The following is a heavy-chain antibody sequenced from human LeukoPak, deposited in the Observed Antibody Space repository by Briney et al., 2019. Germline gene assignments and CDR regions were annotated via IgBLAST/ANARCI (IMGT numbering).Heavy chain of an antibody. CDR2: IKQDGSEK. D-gene: IGHD4/OR15-4a*01. CDR3: ARDLTTKAGVMDV. CDR1: GFTFSSCW. V-gene: IGHV3-7*01. Sequence: GGSLRLSCAASGFTFSSCWMSWVRQAPGKGLEWVANIKQDGSEKYYVDSVKGRFTISRDNAKNSLYLQMNSLRAEDTAVYYCARDLTTKAGVMDVWGQGTTVTVSS. J-gene: IGHJ6*02.